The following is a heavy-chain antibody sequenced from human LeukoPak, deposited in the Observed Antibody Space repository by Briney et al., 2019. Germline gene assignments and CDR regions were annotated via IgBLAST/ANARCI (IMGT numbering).Heavy chain of an antibody. Sequence: AGRSLRLSCAASGFTFSSYGMHWVRQAPGKGLEWVAVIWYDGSNKYYADSVKGRFTISRDNSKNTLYLQMNSLRAEDTAAYYCARDVGSAPLFYFDYWGQGTLVTVSS. CDR1: GFTFSSYG. CDR2: IWYDGSNK. CDR3: ARDVGSAPLFYFDY. D-gene: IGHD1-26*01. V-gene: IGHV3-33*01. J-gene: IGHJ4*02.